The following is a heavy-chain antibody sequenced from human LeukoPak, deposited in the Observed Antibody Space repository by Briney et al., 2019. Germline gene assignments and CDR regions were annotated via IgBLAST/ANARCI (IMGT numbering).Heavy chain of an antibody. D-gene: IGHD5-18*01. CDR2: IYYSGTT. Sequence: SETLSLTCTVSGGSINSYYWTWIRQPPGKRLEWIGYIYYSGTTSYNPSLKSRVTISVDTSKNQFSLKLTSVTAADTAVYYCASAHSYGYYAFDIWGQGTMVTVSS. J-gene: IGHJ3*02. V-gene: IGHV4-59*08. CDR3: ASAHSYGYYAFDI. CDR1: GGSINSYY.